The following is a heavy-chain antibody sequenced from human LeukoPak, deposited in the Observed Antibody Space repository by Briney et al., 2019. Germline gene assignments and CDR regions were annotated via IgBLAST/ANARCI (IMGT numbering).Heavy chain of an antibody. Sequence: PSQTLSLTCTVSGGSISSGSYYWRWIRQPAGKGLEWIGRIYTSGSTNYNPSLKSRVTISVDTSKNQFSLKLSSVTAADTAVYYCARADGYYYYGMDVWGQGTTVTVSS. CDR3: ARADGYYYYGMDV. J-gene: IGHJ6*02. V-gene: IGHV4-61*02. CDR1: GGSISSGSYY. D-gene: IGHD5-24*01. CDR2: IYTSGST.